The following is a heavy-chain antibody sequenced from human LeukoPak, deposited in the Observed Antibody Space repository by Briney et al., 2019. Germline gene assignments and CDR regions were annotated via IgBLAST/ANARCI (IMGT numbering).Heavy chain of an antibody. CDR1: GGTFSTYA. CDR2: IIPIFGTA. Sequence: SVKVSCKASGGTFSTYALSWVRQAPGQGLEWMGGIIPIFGTANYAQKFQGRVTITADESTSTAYMDLSSLRSEDTAFYYCAGGEIKMTGRGAFDIWGQGTMVTVSS. D-gene: IGHD1-1*01. CDR3: AGGEIKMTGRGAFDI. J-gene: IGHJ3*02. V-gene: IGHV1-69*13.